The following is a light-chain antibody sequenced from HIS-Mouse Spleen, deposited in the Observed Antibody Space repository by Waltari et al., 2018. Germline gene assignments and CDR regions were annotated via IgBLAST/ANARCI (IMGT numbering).Light chain of an antibody. Sequence: QSALTQPASVSGSPGQSITISCTGTSSDVGGYNYVSWYQQHPGKAPKLMVYDVSNLHSGLSNRVAGSNACNTASRTLSGLQAEDEADYYCSSYTSSSTPVVFGGGTKLTVL. CDR2: DVS. V-gene: IGLV2-14*03. CDR3: SSYTSSSTPVV. J-gene: IGLJ2*01. CDR1: SSDVGGYNY.